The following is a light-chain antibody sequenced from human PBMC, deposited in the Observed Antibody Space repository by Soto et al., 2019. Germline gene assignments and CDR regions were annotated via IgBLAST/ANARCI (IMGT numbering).Light chain of an antibody. V-gene: IGLV2-14*01. CDR1: SSDVGGSNY. Sequence: QSALPQPASVSGSPGQSITISCTGTSSDVGGSNYVSWYQQHPGKAPRLMIYEVSNRPSGVSNRFSGSKSGNTASLTISGLQAEDEADYYCISYTSSSTVVFGTGTKVTVL. CDR3: ISYTSSSTVV. J-gene: IGLJ1*01. CDR2: EVS.